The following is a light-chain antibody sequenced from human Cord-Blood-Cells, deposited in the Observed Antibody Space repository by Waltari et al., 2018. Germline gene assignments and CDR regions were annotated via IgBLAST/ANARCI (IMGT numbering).Light chain of an antibody. CDR1: SSNIGSNY. V-gene: IGLV1-47*01. CDR2: RNN. Sequence: QSVLTQPPSASGTPGQRVTISCSGSSSNIGSNYVYWYQQLPGTAPKRLHYRNNQRPSGVPDRFSGSKSGTSASLAISGLRSEDEADYYCAAWDDSLSGYVFGTGTKVTVL. J-gene: IGLJ1*01. CDR3: AAWDDSLSGYV.